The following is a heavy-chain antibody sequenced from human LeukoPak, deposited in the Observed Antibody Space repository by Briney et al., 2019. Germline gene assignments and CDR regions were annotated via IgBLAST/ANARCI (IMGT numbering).Heavy chain of an antibody. CDR1: GFTFTNAW. Sequence: GGSLRLSCVASGFTFTNAWMSWVRQAPGKGLEWVGNIKQDGSEKRYADSVRGRFSISRDNAQTSLYLQMNSLRAEDTAVYYCARASDPWLQLTWGQGTLVTVSS. J-gene: IGHJ5*02. V-gene: IGHV3-7*05. D-gene: IGHD5-24*01. CDR2: IKQDGSEK. CDR3: ARASDPWLQLT.